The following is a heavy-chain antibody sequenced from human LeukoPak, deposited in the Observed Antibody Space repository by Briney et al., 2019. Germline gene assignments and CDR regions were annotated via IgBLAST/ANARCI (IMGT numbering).Heavy chain of an antibody. CDR1: GFTFSSYA. Sequence: GGSLRLSCAASGFTFSSYAMSWVRQAPGKGLEWVSAISGSGGSTYYADSVKGRFTISRDNSKNTLYLQMNSLRAEDTAGYYCAKDQTAKVGATLDYWGQGTLVTVSS. D-gene: IGHD1-26*01. V-gene: IGHV3-23*01. CDR3: AKDQTAKVGATLDY. CDR2: ISGSGGST. J-gene: IGHJ4*02.